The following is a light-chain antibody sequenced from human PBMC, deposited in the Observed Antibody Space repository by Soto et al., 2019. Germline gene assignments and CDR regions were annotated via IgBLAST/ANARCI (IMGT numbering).Light chain of an antibody. J-gene: IGLJ1*01. Sequence: QSALTQPPSVSAAPGQRVTISCSGSSSNIENNYVSWYRQLPGTAPNLLIYEDNKRPSGIPDRFSGSKSGTSATPGITGLETGDEADYYCATWDSSLSGGVFGTGTKVTVL. CDR2: EDN. V-gene: IGLV1-51*02. CDR3: ATWDSSLSGGV. CDR1: SSNIENNY.